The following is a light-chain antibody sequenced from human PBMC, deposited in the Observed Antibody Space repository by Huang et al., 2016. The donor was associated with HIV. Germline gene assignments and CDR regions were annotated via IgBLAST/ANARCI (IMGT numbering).Light chain of an antibody. Sequence: DIVMTQSPDSLAVSLGERATINCKSSQSVLYSSNNKNYLAWYQQKPGQPPKLLMYWASTRESGVPDRFRGSGSGTNFTLTISSLQAEDVAVYYCQQYYSTLTFGGGTKVEIK. CDR2: WAS. J-gene: IGKJ4*01. CDR1: QSVLYSSNNKNY. V-gene: IGKV4-1*01. CDR3: QQYYSTLT.